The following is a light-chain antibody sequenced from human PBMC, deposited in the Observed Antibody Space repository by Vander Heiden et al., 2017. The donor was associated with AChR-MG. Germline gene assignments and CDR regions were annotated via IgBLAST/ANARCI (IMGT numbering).Light chain of an antibody. Sequence: EIVLTQSPGTLSLSPGERATLSCRASQSVSSSYLAWYQQKPGQAPRLLIYGASSRATGIPDRFSGSGSGTDFTLTISRLEPEDFAVYYCQQEGSSWYTFGQGTKLEIK. CDR1: QSVSSSY. CDR2: GAS. J-gene: IGKJ2*01. CDR3: QQEGSSWYT. V-gene: IGKV3-20*01.